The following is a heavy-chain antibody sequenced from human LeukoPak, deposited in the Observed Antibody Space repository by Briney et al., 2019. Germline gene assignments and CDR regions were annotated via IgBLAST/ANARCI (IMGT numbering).Heavy chain of an antibody. CDR2: VKSDGSNP. CDR3: ARDKWGVTTE. Sequence: GGSLRLSCAASRFSFSNYWMHWVRQAPGKGLVWVSRVKSDGSNPSYADSVKGRFTISRDNAENMLYLQMNTLGAEDTAVYYCARDKWGVTTEWGQGTLVTVSS. CDR1: RFSFSNYW. D-gene: IGHD4-17*01. J-gene: IGHJ4*02. V-gene: IGHV3-74*01.